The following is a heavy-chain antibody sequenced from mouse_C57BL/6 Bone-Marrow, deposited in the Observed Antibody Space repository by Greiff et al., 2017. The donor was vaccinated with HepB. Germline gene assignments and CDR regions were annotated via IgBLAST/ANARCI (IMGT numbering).Heavy chain of an antibody. CDR3: ASSYYYGSSYYYAMGY. CDR2: IDPNSGGT. D-gene: IGHD1-1*01. J-gene: IGHJ4*01. Sequence: QVQLQQPGAELVKPGASVKLSCKASGYTFTSYWMHWVKQRPGRGLEWIGRIDPNSGGTKYNEKFKSKATLTVDKPSSTAYMQLCSLTSEDSAVYYCASSYYYGSSYYYAMGYWGQGTSVTVSS. V-gene: IGHV1-72*01. CDR1: GYTFTSYW.